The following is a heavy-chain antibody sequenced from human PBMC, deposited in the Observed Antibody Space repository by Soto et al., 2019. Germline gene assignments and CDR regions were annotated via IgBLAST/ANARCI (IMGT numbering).Heavy chain of an antibody. Sequence: SETLSLTCAVSGYSISSGYYWGWIRQPPGKGLEWIGSIYHSGSTYYNPSLKSRVTISVDTSKNQFSLKLSSVTAADTAVYYCASFRLPRDYWGQGTLVTVSS. CDR1: GYSISSGYY. CDR2: IYHSGST. J-gene: IGHJ4*02. CDR3: ASFRLPRDY. V-gene: IGHV4-38-2*01. D-gene: IGHD2-15*01.